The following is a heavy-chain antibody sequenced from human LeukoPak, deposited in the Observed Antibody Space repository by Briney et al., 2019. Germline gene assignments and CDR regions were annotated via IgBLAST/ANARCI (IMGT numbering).Heavy chain of an antibody. CDR3: ARGPILAVAGTAQYYYYGMDV. D-gene: IGHD6-19*01. J-gene: IGHJ6*02. CDR2: INPNSGGT. V-gene: IGHV1-2*04. Sequence: GASVKVSCKASGYTFTGYYMRWVRQAPGQGLEWMGWINPNSGGTNYAQKFQGWVTMTRDTSISTAYMELSRLRSDDTAVYYCARGPILAVAGTAQYYYYGMDVWGQGTTVTVSS. CDR1: GYTFTGYY.